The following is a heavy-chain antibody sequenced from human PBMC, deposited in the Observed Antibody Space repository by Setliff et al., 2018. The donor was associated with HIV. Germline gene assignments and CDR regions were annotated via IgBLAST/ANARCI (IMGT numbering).Heavy chain of an antibody. J-gene: IGHJ6*02. CDR1: ELTFSNYA. CDR2: LSVSGGST. CDR3: AKDNDYVWGSFSAASKGRYGMDV. D-gene: IGHD3-16*01. V-gene: IGHV3-23*01. Sequence: GGSLRLSCAASELTFSNYAMTWVRQAPGKGLEWVSSLSVSGGSTYSADSVKGRFTISRDNSKNTLYLRMNSLRAENTAVYYCAKDNDYVWGSFSAASKGRYGMDVWGQGTTVTVSS.